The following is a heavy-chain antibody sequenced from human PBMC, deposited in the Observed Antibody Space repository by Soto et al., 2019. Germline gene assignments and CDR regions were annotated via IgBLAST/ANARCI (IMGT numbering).Heavy chain of an antibody. CDR3: ARAAYNSGPGY. D-gene: IGHD5-12*01. CDR2: ISPSSGNI. CDR1: GFTFSSYS. V-gene: IGHV3-48*01. J-gene: IGHJ4*02. Sequence: GGSLRLSCAASGFTFSSYSMNWVRQAPGKGLEWVSYISPSSGNIHYADSVKGRFTISRDNAKNSLYLQMDSLRGEDTAVYYCARAAYNSGPGYWGQGTLVTVS.